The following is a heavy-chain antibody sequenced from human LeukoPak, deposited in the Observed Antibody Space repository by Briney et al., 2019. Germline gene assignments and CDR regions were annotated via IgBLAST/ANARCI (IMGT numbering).Heavy chain of an antibody. D-gene: IGHD3-3*01. Sequence: SVKVSCKASGGTFSSYAISWVRQAPGQGLEWMGRIIPILGIANYAQKFQGRVTITADKSTSTAYMELSSLRAEDTAVYYCAKDPNLYDFWSGYSPNWFDPWGQGTLVTVSS. CDR3: AKDPNLYDFWSGYSPNWFDP. J-gene: IGHJ5*02. V-gene: IGHV1-69*04. CDR1: GGTFSSYA. CDR2: IIPILGIA.